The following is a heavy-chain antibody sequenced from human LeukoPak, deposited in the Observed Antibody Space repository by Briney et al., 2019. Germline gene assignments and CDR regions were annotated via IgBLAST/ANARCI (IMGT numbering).Heavy chain of an antibody. V-gene: IGHV3-23*01. CDR1: GFTFSSYA. D-gene: IGHD3-10*01. CDR3: AKGGTQAAGYYYYGMDV. J-gene: IGHJ6*02. CDR2: ISGSGDST. Sequence: GGSLRLSCAASGFTFSSYAMSWVRQAPGKGLEWVSAISGSGDSTYYADSVKGRFTISRDNSKNTLYLQMNSLRAEDTAVYYCAKGGTQAAGYYYYGMDVWGQGTTVTVSS.